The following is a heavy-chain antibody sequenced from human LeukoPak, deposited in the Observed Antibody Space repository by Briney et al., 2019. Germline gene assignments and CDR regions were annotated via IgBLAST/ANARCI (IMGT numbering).Heavy chain of an antibody. CDR2: ISAYNGNT. V-gene: IGHV1-18*01. D-gene: IGHD3-10*01. Sequence: ASVKVSCKASGGTFSSYAISWVRQAPGQGLEWMGWISAYNGNTNYAQKLQGRVTMTTDTSTSTAYMELRSLRSDDTAVYYCARVDMVRGVPSYYYYGMDVWGQGTTVTVSS. J-gene: IGHJ6*02. CDR3: ARVDMVRGVPSYYYYGMDV. CDR1: GGTFSSYA.